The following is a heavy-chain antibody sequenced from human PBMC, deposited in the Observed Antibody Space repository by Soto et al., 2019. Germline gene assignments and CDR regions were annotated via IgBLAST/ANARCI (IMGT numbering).Heavy chain of an antibody. CDR1: GFSLTTSGVG. CDR3: AHRQAGYNSGWNEVYFDY. D-gene: IGHD6-19*01. Sequence: SGPTLVNPTETLTLTCTFSGFSLTTSGVGVGWIRQPPGKALEWLAVVYWDDDKRYSPSLRSRLTITKDASKNQVVLTMTNMDPVDTATYYCAHRQAGYNSGWNEVYFDYWGQGTLVTVSS. J-gene: IGHJ4*02. CDR2: VYWDDDK. V-gene: IGHV2-5*02.